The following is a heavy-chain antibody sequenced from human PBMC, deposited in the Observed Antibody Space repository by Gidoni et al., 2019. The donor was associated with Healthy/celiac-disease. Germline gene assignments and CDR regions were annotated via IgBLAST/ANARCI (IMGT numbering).Heavy chain of an antibody. Sequence: QVQLQESGPGLVKPSETLSLTCTVSGGSISSYYWSWIRQPPGKGLEWIGYIYYSGSTNYNPSRKSRVTISVDTSKNQFSLKLSSVTAADTAVYYCARVGGYDPYYYYYYGMDVWGQGTTVTVSS. CDR3: ARVGGYDPYYYYYYGMDV. CDR2: IYYSGST. V-gene: IGHV4-59*01. CDR1: GGSISSYY. J-gene: IGHJ6*02. D-gene: IGHD5-12*01.